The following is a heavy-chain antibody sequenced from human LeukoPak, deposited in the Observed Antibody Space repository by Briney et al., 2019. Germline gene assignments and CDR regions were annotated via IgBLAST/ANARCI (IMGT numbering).Heavy chain of an antibody. V-gene: IGHV3-30*02. J-gene: IGHJ4*02. D-gene: IGHD6-13*01. CDR3: AKRHSSSWYF. Sequence: GGSLRLSCAASGFTFSSYGMHWVRQAPGKGLEWVAFIRYDGSNKYYADSVKGRFTISRDNSKNTLYLQMNSMRAEDTAVYYCAKRHSSSWYFWGQGTLVTVSS. CDR1: GFTFSSYG. CDR2: IRYDGSNK.